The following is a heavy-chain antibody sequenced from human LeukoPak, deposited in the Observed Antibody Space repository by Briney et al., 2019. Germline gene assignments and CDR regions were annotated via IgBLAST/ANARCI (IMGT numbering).Heavy chain of an antibody. V-gene: IGHV4-59*01. Sequence: KPSETLSLTCTVSGGSISSYYWSWIRQPPGKGLEWIGYIYYSGSTNYNPSLKSRVTISVDTSKNQFSLKLSSVTAADTAVYYCARARSGYTDYWGQGTLVTVSS. J-gene: IGHJ4*02. CDR1: GGSISSYY. CDR3: ARARSGYTDY. D-gene: IGHD3-22*01. CDR2: IYYSGST.